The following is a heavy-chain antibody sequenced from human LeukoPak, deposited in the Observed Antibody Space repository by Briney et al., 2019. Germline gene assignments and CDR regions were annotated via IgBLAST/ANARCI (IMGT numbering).Heavy chain of an antibody. J-gene: IGHJ2*01. Sequence: GGSLRLSCAASGFTVSTNYMNWVRQAPGKGLEWVSILYSGSDTYYADSVKGRFTISRDSSKHILSLQMNNLRAEDTAVYYCARVGDHFHWYLDLWGRGTLVTVSS. V-gene: IGHV3-53*01. CDR2: LYSGSDT. CDR3: ARVGDHFHWYLDL. CDR1: GFTVSTNY. D-gene: IGHD3-10*01.